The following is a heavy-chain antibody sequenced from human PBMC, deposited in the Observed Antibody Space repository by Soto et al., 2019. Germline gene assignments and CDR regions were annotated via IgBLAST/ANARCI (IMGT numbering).Heavy chain of an antibody. CDR1: GFTFSSYA. CDR2: ISGSGGST. CDR3: AKMGYSYGYGSY. Sequence: GGSLRLSCEASGFTFSSYAMSWVRQAPGKGLEWVSAISGSGGSTYYADSVKGRFTISRDNSKHTLYLQMNSLRAEDTALYYCAKMGYSYGYGSYWGQGTLVTVSS. D-gene: IGHD5-18*01. J-gene: IGHJ4*02. V-gene: IGHV3-23*01.